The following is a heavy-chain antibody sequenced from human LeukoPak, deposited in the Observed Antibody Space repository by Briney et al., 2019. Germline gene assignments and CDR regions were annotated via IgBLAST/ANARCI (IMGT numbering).Heavy chain of an antibody. D-gene: IGHD5-12*01. CDR2: INPNSGGT. J-gene: IGHJ4*02. CDR1: GYTFTSYY. Sequence: ASVKVSCKASGYTFTSYYMHWVRQAPGQGLEWMGWINPNSGGTNYAQKFQGRVTMTRDTSISTAYMELSRLRSGDTAVYYCARDWATIRAEDYWGQGTLVTVSS. CDR3: ARDWATIRAEDY. V-gene: IGHV1-2*02.